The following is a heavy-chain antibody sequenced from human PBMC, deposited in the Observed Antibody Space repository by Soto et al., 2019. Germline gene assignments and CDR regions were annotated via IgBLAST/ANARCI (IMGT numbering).Heavy chain of an antibody. CDR2: IYPSRTF. J-gene: IGHJ5*02. CDR3: ARAQFYSGSGRYNNLMFDP. D-gene: IGHD3-10*01. CDR1: GGAIRATGDA. Sequence: SETLSLTFGVPGGAIRATGDAWSWIRQPPGGGLEWIGYIYPSRTFIYNPSLKTRLTMSLDSSTNQFSLTLNSVTAAATAVYYCARAQFYSGSGRYNNLMFDPWGQGIQVTVSS. V-gene: IGHV4-30-2*01.